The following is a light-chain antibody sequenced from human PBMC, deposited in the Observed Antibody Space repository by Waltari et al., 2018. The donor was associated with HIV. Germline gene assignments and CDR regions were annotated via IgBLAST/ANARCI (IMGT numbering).Light chain of an antibody. V-gene: IGLV2-8*01. CDR2: EVS. CDR1: SSDVGGYNY. Sequence: QSALPQPPSASGSPGQSVPLSCTGTSSDVGGYNYATWYQQHPGKAPKLMIYEVSKRPSGVPDRFSGSKSGNTASLTVSGLQAEDEADYYCSSYAGSNNLVFGGGTKLTVL. J-gene: IGLJ2*01. CDR3: SSYAGSNNLV.